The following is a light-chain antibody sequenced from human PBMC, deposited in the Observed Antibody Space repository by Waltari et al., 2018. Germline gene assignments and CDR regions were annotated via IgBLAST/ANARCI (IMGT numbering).Light chain of an antibody. V-gene: IGKV3-15*01. J-gene: IGKJ2*03. CDR2: DGS. CDR1: QSVRSN. Sequence: EIVMTQSPATLSVSPGERVTLSCGASQSVRSNLAWYQQKPGQGPRLLIYDGSTRATGIPARFSGSGSGTDFTLPISSLQSEDFAMYYCHQSDDWPPYSFGQGTKLEIK. CDR3: HQSDDWPPYS.